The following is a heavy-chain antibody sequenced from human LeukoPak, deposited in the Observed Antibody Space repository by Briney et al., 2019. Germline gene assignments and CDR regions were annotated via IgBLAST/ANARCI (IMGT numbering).Heavy chain of an antibody. CDR1: GGSISSGGYY. D-gene: IGHD5-24*01. J-gene: IGHJ6*02. Sequence: PSETLSLTCTVSGGSISSGGYYWSWIRQHPGKGLEWIGYIYYSGSTYYNPSLKSRVTISVDTSKNQFSLKLSSVTAADTAVYYCARALRRDGYNSYYYYYGMDVWGQGTTVTVSS. CDR2: IYYSGST. CDR3: ARALRRDGYNSYYYYYGMDV. V-gene: IGHV4-31*03.